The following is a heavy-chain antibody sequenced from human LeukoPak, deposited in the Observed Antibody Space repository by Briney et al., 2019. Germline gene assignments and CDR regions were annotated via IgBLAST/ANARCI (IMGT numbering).Heavy chain of an antibody. CDR3: AKGYSYGWTDY. CDR1: GFTFSDAW. V-gene: IGHV3-23*01. CDR2: ISGSGGST. D-gene: IGHD5-18*01. Sequence: GSLRLSCAASGFTFSDAWMNWVRQAPGKGLEWVSAISGSGGSTYHADSVKGRFTISRDNSKNTLYLQMNSLRAEDTAVYYCAKGYSYGWTDYWGQGTLVTVSS. J-gene: IGHJ4*02.